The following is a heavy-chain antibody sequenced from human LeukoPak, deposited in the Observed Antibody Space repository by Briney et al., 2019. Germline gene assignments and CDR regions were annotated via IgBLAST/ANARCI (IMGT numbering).Heavy chain of an antibody. CDR3: ASSGWYSDFDY. J-gene: IGHJ4*02. Sequence: SETLSLICTVSGGSISSSSYYWGWIRQPPGKGLEWIGSIYYSGSTYYNPSLKSRVTISVDTSKNQFSLKLSSVTAADTAVYYCASSGWYSDFDYWGQGTLVTVSS. CDR2: IYYSGST. CDR1: GGSISSSSYY. V-gene: IGHV4-39*01. D-gene: IGHD6-19*01.